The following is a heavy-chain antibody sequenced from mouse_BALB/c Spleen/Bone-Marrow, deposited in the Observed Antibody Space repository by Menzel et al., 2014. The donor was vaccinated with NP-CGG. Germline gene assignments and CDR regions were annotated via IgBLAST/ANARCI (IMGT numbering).Heavy chain of an antibody. D-gene: IGHD2-3*01. J-gene: IGHJ3*01. CDR3: ARGGIYDGYSY. Sequence: VQLQQSGAELAKPRASVKMSCKASGYTFTNYWMHWVKQRPGQGLEWIGYIDPSTGYTEYNQKFKGKATLTADKSSSTAYMQLSSLTSEDSAVYYCARGGIYDGYSYWGQGTLVTVSA. CDR1: GYTFTNYW. CDR2: IDPSTGYT. V-gene: IGHV1-7*01.